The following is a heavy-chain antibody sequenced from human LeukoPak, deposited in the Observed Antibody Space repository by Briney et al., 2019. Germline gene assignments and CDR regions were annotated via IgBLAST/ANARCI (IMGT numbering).Heavy chain of an antibody. J-gene: IGHJ1*01. CDR2: FDPEDGET. Sequence: ASVKVSCKVSGYTLTELSMHWVRQAPGKGLEWMGGFDPEDGETINAQKFQGRVTMTEDTSTDTAYMELSSLRSEDTAVYYCATPIVGGSYYDLYFQHWGQGTLVTVSS. D-gene: IGHD1-26*01. V-gene: IGHV1-24*01. CDR1: GYTLTELS. CDR3: ATPIVGGSYYDLYFQH.